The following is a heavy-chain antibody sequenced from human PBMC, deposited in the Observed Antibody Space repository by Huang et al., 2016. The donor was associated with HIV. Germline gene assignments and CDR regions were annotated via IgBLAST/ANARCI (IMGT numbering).Heavy chain of an antibody. CDR1: GYTFTGYD. D-gene: IGHD6-13*01. CDR2: SNPNSGGT. Sequence: QVQLVQSGAEVKTPGASVKVSCKASGYTFTGYDLHWVRPAPGPGLEWRGWSNPNSGGTNYAQKFQGRVTMTRDTSISTAYMELSRLRSDDTAVYYCARGDSSNLDPWGQGTLVTVSS. J-gene: IGHJ5*02. V-gene: IGHV1-2*02. CDR3: ARGDSSNLDP.